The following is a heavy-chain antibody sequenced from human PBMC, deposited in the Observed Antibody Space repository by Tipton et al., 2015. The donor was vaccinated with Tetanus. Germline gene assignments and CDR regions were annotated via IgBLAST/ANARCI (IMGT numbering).Heavy chain of an antibody. Sequence: SLRLSCSASGFTFTNYAMSWVRQAPGKGLEWVSAISGSGVSTYYADSVKGRFTISRDNSKNTLYLQMKSLRAEDTAVYYCAKGPAVRVVVPAATYYFDYWGQGTLVTVSS. V-gene: IGHV3-23*01. D-gene: IGHD2-2*01. CDR1: GFTFTNYA. CDR3: AKGPAVRVVVPAATYYFDY. CDR2: ISGSGVST. J-gene: IGHJ4*02.